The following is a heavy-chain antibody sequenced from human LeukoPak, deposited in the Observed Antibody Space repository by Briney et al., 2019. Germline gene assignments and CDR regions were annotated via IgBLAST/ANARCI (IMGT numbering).Heavy chain of an antibody. D-gene: IGHD1-26*01. Sequence: GGSLRLSCAASGFTFSSYAMSWVRQAPGKGLEWVAVISYDGSNKYYADSVKGRFTISRDNSKNTLYLQMNSLRAEDTAVYYCAKELLVGAGNYWGQGTLVTVSS. CDR1: GFTFSSYA. CDR2: ISYDGSNK. J-gene: IGHJ4*02. CDR3: AKELLVGAGNY. V-gene: IGHV3-30*18.